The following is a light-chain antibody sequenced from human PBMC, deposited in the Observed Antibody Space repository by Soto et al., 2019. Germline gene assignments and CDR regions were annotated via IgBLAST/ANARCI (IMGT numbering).Light chain of an antibody. J-gene: IGLJ2*01. CDR3: SSYTSSSTLV. V-gene: IGLV2-14*01. CDR1: SSDVGGYNY. Sequence: QSALTQPASVSGSPGQSITISCTGTSSDVGGYNYVSWYQQHPGKAPKLMIYEVNNRPSGVSNRFSGSKVGNTASLTISGLQAEDEADYYCSSYTSSSTLVFGGGTKLTVL. CDR2: EVN.